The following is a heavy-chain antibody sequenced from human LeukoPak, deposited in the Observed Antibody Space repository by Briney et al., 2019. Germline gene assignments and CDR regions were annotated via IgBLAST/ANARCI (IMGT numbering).Heavy chain of an antibody. CDR3: ARGLAGGRDY. CDR2: KNPNSGNT. J-gene: IGHJ4*02. Sequence: ASVKVSCKVSGYTFSSYDINWVRQASGQGLEWMGWKNPNSGNTGYAQKFQGRVTMTRTTSISTAYMELSSLRSEDTAVYYCARGLAGGRDYWGQGTLVTVSS. CDR1: GYTFSSYD. D-gene: IGHD3-16*01. V-gene: IGHV1-8*01.